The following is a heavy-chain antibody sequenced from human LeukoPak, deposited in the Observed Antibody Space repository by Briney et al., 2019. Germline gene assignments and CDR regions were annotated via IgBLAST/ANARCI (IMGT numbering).Heavy chain of an antibody. Sequence: PVGSLRLSCAVSGFTFSDYTMTWVRQAPGKGLEWVSYISTSSSTIYYADSVKGRFTISRDNTKNALYLQMTSLRAEDTAVYYCARVPSGYTLGYGYYYYYMDVWGKGTTVTVSS. CDR1: GFTFSDYT. CDR2: ISTSSSTI. V-gene: IGHV3-48*04. CDR3: ARVPSGYTLGYGYYYYYMDV. D-gene: IGHD5-18*01. J-gene: IGHJ6*03.